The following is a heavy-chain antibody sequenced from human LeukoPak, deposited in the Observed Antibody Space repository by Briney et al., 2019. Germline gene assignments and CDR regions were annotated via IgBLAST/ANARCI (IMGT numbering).Heavy chain of an antibody. CDR1: GFTFSSYS. CDR2: ISSSSSYI. CDR3: ARDLGGGYCSSTSCYWVFDI. J-gene: IGHJ3*02. D-gene: IGHD2-2*01. V-gene: IGHV3-21*01. Sequence: GGSLRLSCAASGFTFSSYSMNWVRQAPGKGLERVSSISSSSSYIYYADSVKGRFTISRDNAKNSLYLQMNSLRAEDTAVYYCARDLGGGYCSSTSCYWVFDIWGQGTMVTVSS.